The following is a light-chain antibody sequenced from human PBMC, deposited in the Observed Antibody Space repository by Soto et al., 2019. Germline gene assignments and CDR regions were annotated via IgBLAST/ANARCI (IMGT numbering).Light chain of an antibody. J-gene: IGKJ1*01. CDR2: DAS. Sequence: DIQMTQSPSSLSASVGDRVTITCRASQSISNWLDWYQQKPGKAPKLLIYDASTLESGVPSRFSGGGFGTDFTLTISSLQPDDFATYYCQQYSSYSTFGQGTKVEMK. CDR3: QQYSSYST. CDR1: QSISNW. V-gene: IGKV1-5*01.